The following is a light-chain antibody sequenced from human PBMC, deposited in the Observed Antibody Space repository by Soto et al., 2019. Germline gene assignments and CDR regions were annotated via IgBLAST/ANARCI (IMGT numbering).Light chain of an antibody. J-gene: IGKJ4*01. V-gene: IGKV3-20*01. Sequence: EIVLTQSPGTLSLSPGERATLSCRASLSISSNYLAWYQQKPGQAPRLVIYGASSRATGIPDRFSGSGSGTDFTLTISRLEPEDFAVYYCQQYGSSPPLTFGGGTKVEIK. CDR2: GAS. CDR1: LSISSNY. CDR3: QQYGSSPPLT.